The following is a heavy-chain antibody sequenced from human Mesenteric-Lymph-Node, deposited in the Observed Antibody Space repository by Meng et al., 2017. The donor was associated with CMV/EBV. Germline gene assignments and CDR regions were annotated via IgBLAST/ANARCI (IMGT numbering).Heavy chain of an antibody. Sequence: QGQLHQGGEGLLKPSETLSCTCAVYGGSFSGYYWNWIRQSPEKGLEWIGEINHSGSTTYNPSFTSRIIISVDTSTNQISLNMSSVTAADTAVYYCARGSSYDILTGYFDYWGQGALVTVSS. D-gene: IGHD3-9*01. CDR3: ARGSSYDILTGYFDY. CDR2: INHSGST. V-gene: IGHV4-34*01. J-gene: IGHJ4*02. CDR1: GGSFSGYY.